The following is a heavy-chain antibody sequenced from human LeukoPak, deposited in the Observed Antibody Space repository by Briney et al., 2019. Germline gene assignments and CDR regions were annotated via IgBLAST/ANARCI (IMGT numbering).Heavy chain of an antibody. J-gene: IGHJ4*02. V-gene: IGHV1-69*05. CDR1: GGTFISYA. CDR3: ARGRYYDSSGYYHDY. CDR2: IIPIFGTA. D-gene: IGHD3-22*01. Sequence: GSSVKVSCKASGGTFISYAISWVRQAPGQGLEWMGRIIPIFGTANYAQKFQGRVTITTDESTSTAYMELSSLRSEDTAVYYCARGRYYDSSGYYHDYWGQGTLVTVSS.